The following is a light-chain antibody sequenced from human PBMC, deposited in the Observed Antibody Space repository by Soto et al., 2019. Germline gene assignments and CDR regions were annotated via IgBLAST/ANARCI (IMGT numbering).Light chain of an antibody. CDR3: AAWDGSLMWV. J-gene: IGLJ1*01. CDR2: TKN. V-gene: IGLV1-44*01. Sequence: QSVLTQPPSASGTPGQRVTISCSGSSSNIGSNYVNWYQQLPGTAPKLLIHTKNQRPSGVPDRFSGSKSGTSATLAISGLQSEDEADYYCAAWDGSLMWVFGTGTKLTVL. CDR1: SSNIGSNY.